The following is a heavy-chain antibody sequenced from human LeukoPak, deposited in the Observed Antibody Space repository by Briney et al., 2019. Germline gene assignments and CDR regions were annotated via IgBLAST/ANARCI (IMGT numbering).Heavy chain of an antibody. J-gene: IGHJ6*03. D-gene: IGHD2-8*01. V-gene: IGHV4-34*01. CDR2: INHSGST. CDR3: ARVRTIGAVVNYYYYYMDV. CDR1: GGSLSGYY. Sequence: SETLSLTCAVYGGSLSGYYWSWIRQPPGKGLEWIGEINHSGSTNYNPSLKSRVTISVDTSKNQFSLKLSSVTAADTAVYYCARVRTIGAVVNYYYYYMDVWGKGTTVTVSS.